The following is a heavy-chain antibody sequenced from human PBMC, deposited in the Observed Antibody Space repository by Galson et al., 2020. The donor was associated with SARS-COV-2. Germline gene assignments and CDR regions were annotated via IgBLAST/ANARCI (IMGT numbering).Heavy chain of an antibody. CDR3: ARQGVNMLGLVTVPGWFFDL. CDR1: GYTVSTTNN. Sequence: SETLSLTCAVSGYTVSTTNNNGCLQLPPGKPQELTSIIYTNGRTYYNPSLESRVTISVDTSRNQFSLTLNSVTAADTAFYYGARQGVNMLGLVTVPGWFFDLWGRGTLVTVSS. CDR2: IYTNGRT. D-gene: IGHD3-16*01. J-gene: IGHJ2*01. V-gene: IGHV4-38-2*01.